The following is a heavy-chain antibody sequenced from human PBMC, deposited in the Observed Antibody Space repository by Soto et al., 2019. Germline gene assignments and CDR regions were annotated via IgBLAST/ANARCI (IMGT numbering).Heavy chain of an antibody. Sequence: PSQTLSLTCAISGYSVTRNSSACTCFRQSPSRGLEWLGRTYYRSKWYNDYAVSVKSRITINPDTSKNQFSLQLNSVTPEDTAVYYCARDHEALRFLELDYYGMDVWGQGTTVTV. CDR2: TYYRSKWYN. V-gene: IGHV6-1*01. J-gene: IGHJ6*02. CDR3: ARDHEALRFLELDYYGMDV. D-gene: IGHD3-3*01. CDR1: GYSVTRNSSA.